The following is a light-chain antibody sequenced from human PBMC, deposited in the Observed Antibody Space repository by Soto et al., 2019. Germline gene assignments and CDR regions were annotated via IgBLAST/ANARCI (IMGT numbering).Light chain of an antibody. V-gene: IGKV1-5*03. CDR1: QSINNC. J-gene: IGKJ1*01. Sequence: DIQMTQSPSTLSASVGDRVTITCRASQSINNCLAWCQQKQGKAPKLLIYKASNLDIRVPSRFSGSGSGTEFTLTISSLQPDDFATYYCQQYDTYWTFGQGTKVEIK. CDR3: QQYDTYWT. CDR2: KAS.